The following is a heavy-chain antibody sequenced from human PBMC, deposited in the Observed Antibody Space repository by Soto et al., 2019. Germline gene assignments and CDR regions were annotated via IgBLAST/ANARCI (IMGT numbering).Heavy chain of an antibody. J-gene: IGHJ4*02. Sequence: SVKVSCKASGGSFSSYSINWMRQAPGQGLAWMGGIIPIFGAPNYAREFQGRVTITADESTSTVYMELSSLRSEDTAVYYCARXNSYHYDSSGYKSPFQHWGQGTLVTVSS. V-gene: IGHV1-69*13. D-gene: IGHD3-22*01. CDR3: ARXNSYHYDSSGYKSPFQH. CDR1: GGSFSSYS. CDR2: IIPIFGAP.